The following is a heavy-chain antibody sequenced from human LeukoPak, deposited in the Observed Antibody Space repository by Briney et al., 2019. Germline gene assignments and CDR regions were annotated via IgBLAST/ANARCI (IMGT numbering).Heavy chain of an antibody. Sequence: SVKVSCRASGGTFSSYAISWVRQAPGQGLEWMGGIIPIFDTTNYAQKFQGRVTITADESTSTAYMELSSLRSEDTAVYYCARGNRTNCYRGCYMDVWGKGTTVTVSS. J-gene: IGHJ6*03. CDR3: ARGNRTNCYRGCYMDV. CDR1: GGTFSSYA. CDR2: IIPIFDTT. D-gene: IGHD2-2*02. V-gene: IGHV1-69*13.